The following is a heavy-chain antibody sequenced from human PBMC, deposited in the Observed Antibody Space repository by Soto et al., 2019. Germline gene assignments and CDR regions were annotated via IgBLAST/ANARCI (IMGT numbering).Heavy chain of an antibody. CDR1: GGSISSSTYY. CDR3: ARAVVLTGYYYFDY. CDR2: DYYGGST. Sequence: PSETLSLTCTVSGGSISSSTYYWGWIRQPPGKGLEWIGNDYYGGSTYYNPSLKSRVTISVDTSKSPFSLKLSSVTAADTAVYYCARAVVLTGYYYFDYWGPGILVTV. D-gene: IGHD3-9*01. J-gene: IGHJ4*02. V-gene: IGHV4-39*01.